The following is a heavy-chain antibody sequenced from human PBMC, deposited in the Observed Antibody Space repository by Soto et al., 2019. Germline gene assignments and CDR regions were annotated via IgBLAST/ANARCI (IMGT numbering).Heavy chain of an antibody. Sequence: QVQLVQSGAEVKKPGASVKVSCKASGYTFTGYYMHWVRQAPGQGLEWMGWINPNSGGTNYAQKFQGWVTMTRDTSISTAYMELSRLRSDDTAVYYCAREGPGWTRAYYYYYYGMDVWGQGTTVTVSS. CDR3: AREGPGWTRAYYYYYYGMDV. D-gene: IGHD6-19*01. V-gene: IGHV1-2*04. J-gene: IGHJ6*02. CDR1: GYTFTGYY. CDR2: INPNSGGT.